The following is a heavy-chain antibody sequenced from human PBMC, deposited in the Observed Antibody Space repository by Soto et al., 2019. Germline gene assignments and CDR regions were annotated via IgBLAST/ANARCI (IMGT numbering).Heavy chain of an antibody. CDR2: IIPILGIA. D-gene: IGHD6-19*01. CDR1: GGTFSSYT. CDR3: ARKRRRSSGWYYFDY. V-gene: IGHV1-69*02. J-gene: IGHJ4*02. Sequence: ASVKVSCKASGGTFSSYTISWVRQAPGQGLEWMGRIIPILGIANYAQKFQGRVTITADKSTSTAYMELSSLRSEDTAVYYCARKRRRSSGWYYFDYWGQGTLVTVSS.